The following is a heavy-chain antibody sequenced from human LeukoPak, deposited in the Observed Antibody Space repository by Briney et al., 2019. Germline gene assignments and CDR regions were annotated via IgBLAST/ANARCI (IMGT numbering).Heavy chain of an antibody. J-gene: IGHJ4*02. CDR1: GFTVSSNY. D-gene: IGHD4-17*01. CDR3: ARVGGYGDYSFSY. V-gene: IGHV3-53*04. Sequence: GGSLRLSCAASGFTVSSNYMSWVRQAPGKGLEWVSVIYSGGSTYYADSVKGQFTLSRHNSKNTLYLQMNSLRAEDTAVYYCARVGGYGDYSFSYWGQGTLVTVSS. CDR2: IYSGGST.